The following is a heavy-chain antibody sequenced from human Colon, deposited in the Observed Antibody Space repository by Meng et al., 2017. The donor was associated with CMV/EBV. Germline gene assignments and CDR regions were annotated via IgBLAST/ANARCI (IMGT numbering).Heavy chain of an antibody. Sequence: GGSLRLSCAASGFTVSSNYMSWVRQAPGKGLEWVSVIYSGGKTYYADSVKGRFTISRDNSKNTLYLQMNSLRAEDTAVYYCARMGLDYYYYGMDVWGQGTTVTVSS. CDR2: IYSGGKT. CDR1: GFTVSSNY. CDR3: ARMGLDYYYYGMDV. J-gene: IGHJ6*02. D-gene: IGHD5-24*01. V-gene: IGHV3-53*01.